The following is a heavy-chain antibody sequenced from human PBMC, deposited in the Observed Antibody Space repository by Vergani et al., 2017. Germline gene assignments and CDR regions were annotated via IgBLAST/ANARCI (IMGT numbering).Heavy chain of an antibody. D-gene: IGHD6-13*01. Sequence: QVVESGGGLVQPGRSLRLSCAASGFTFDDYVMHWVRQAPGKGLEWVSAINWNSETITYADSVKGRFTISSDNAKNSLSLEMKSLRAEDTALYYCVKDIAASGNYWYFDLWGRGTLVTVSS. J-gene: IGHJ2*01. CDR2: INWNSETI. V-gene: IGHV3-9*01. CDR3: VKDIAASGNYWYFDL. CDR1: GFTFDDYV.